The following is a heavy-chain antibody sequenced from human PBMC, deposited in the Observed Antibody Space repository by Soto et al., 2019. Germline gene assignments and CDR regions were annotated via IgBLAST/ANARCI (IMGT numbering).Heavy chain of an antibody. CDR1: GYPFTSYG. V-gene: IGHV1-18*01. CDR3: ARDHGSSWLKKTYYFDY. D-gene: IGHD6-13*01. CDR2: ISAYNGNT. J-gene: IGHJ4*02. Sequence: VDSVKDSSKASGYPFTSYGISLVRQAPGQGLEWMGWISAYNGNTNYAHKLQGRVTMTTDTSTSTAYMELRSLRSDDTAVYYCARDHGSSWLKKTYYFDYWGKGTLVTGLL.